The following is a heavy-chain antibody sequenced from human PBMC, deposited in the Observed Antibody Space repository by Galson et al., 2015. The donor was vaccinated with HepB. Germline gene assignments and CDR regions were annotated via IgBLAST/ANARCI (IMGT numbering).Heavy chain of an antibody. D-gene: IGHD6-19*01. CDR3: TTTTGNAWYALDY. CDR2: IKTKTNGGTT. V-gene: IGHV3-15*01. CDR1: GFTFSNTW. J-gene: IGHJ4*02. Sequence: SLRLSCAASGFTFSNTWMTWVRQAPGKGLEWVGHIKTKTNGGTTDYAAPVKGRFTISRDDSKTTLYLQMNSLQTDDTAVYYCTTTTGNAWYALDYWGQGTLVTVSS.